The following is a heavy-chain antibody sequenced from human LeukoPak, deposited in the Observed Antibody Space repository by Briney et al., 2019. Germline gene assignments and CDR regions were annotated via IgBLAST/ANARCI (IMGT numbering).Heavy chain of an antibody. V-gene: IGHV3-23*01. CDR3: AKGTVTTLSGYYYYMDV. CDR2: ISGSGGST. CDR1: GFTFSSYA. Sequence: PGGSLRLSCAASGFTFSSYAMSWVRQAPGKGLEWVSAISGSGGSTYHADSVKGRFTISRDNSKNTLYLQMNSLRAEDTAVYYCAKGTVTTLSGYYYYMDVWGKGTTVTVSS. D-gene: IGHD4-11*01. J-gene: IGHJ6*03.